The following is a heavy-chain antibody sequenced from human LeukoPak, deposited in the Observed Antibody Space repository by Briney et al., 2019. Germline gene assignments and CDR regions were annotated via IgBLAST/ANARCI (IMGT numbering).Heavy chain of an antibody. CDR3: ARTRYYYGSRSYGAPYYFDY. D-gene: IGHD3-10*01. V-gene: IGHV4-39*01. J-gene: IGHJ4*02. CDR2: IYYSGST. CDR1: GGSISSSSYY. Sequence: ETLSLTCTVSGGSISSSSYYWGWIRQPPGKGLEWIGSIYYSGSTYYNPSLKNRLTISVDTSKNQFSLKLSSVTAADTAVYYCARTRYYYGSRSYGAPYYFDYWGQGTLVTVSS.